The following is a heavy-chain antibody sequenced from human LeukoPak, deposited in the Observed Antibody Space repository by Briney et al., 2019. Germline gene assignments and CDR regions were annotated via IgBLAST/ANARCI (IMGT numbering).Heavy chain of an antibody. CDR1: GYSISRGYH. J-gene: IGHJ4*02. CDR2: VHQSGST. Sequence: SETLSLTCTVSGYSISRGYHWGWVRQPPGKGLEWIGSVHQSGSTYYNPSLKRRLTISADTSKNQFSLKLDSVTAADTAVYYCARVNFNPDYWGQGTLVTVSS. V-gene: IGHV4-38-2*02. D-gene: IGHD1-14*01. CDR3: ARVNFNPDY.